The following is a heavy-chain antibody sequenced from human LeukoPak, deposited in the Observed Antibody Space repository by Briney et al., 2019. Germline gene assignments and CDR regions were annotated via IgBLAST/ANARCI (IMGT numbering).Heavy chain of an antibody. D-gene: IGHD2-21*02. CDR3: ARYCGGDCYVDY. CDR1: GGSINSGGYY. Sequence: PSQTLSLTCTVSGGSINSGGYYWSWIRQYPGKGLEWIGYISYRGTTYYNPSLTSRVTISLDTSKNQFSLKLSSVTAADTAVYYCARYCGGDCYVDYWGRGTLVTVSS. CDR2: ISYRGTT. V-gene: IGHV4-31*03. J-gene: IGHJ4*02.